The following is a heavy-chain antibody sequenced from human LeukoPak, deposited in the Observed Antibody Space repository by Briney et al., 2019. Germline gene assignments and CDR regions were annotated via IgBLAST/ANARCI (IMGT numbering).Heavy chain of an antibody. V-gene: IGHV3-23*01. Sequence: GGSLRLSCVVSGISLSNYAMTWVRQAPGKGLEWVSYISERGCSTTYADSVKGRFTISRDNLKNTLYLQMNSLRAEDTAVYFCAKRGVVIRVILVGFHKEAYYFDSWGQGALVTVSS. CDR2: ISERGCST. J-gene: IGHJ4*02. CDR1: GISLSNYA. D-gene: IGHD3-22*01. CDR3: AKRGVVIRVILVGFHKEAYYFDS.